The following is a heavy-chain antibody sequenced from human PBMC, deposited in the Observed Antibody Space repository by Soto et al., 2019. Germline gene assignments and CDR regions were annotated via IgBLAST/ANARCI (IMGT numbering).Heavy chain of an antibody. Sequence: GDSLKISCKGSGYSFSSYWIVWVRQMPGKGLEWMGIIYPGDSDTRYSPSFQGKVTISAAKSISTAYLQWSSLKASDTAMYYCARHGITMIRDSEDPHFDYWGQGTLVTVSS. CDR2: IYPGDSDT. V-gene: IGHV5-51*01. CDR3: ARHGITMIRDSEDPHFDY. J-gene: IGHJ4*02. CDR1: GYSFSSYW. D-gene: IGHD3-10*01.